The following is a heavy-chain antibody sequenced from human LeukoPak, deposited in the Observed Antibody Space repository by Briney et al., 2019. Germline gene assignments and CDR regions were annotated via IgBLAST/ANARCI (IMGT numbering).Heavy chain of an antibody. CDR1: GFTFSSYW. CDR2: ISGTGGST. CDR3: AKRGVVIRVILVGFHKEAYYFDS. D-gene: IGHD3-10*01. J-gene: IGHJ4*02. Sequence: GGSLRLSCTASGFTFSSYWMNWVRQAPGKGLEWVAGISGTGGSTNYADSVKGRFTISRDNPKNTLYLQMNSLRAEDTAVYFCAKRGVVIRVILVGFHKEAYYFDSWGQGALVTVSS. V-gene: IGHV3-23*01.